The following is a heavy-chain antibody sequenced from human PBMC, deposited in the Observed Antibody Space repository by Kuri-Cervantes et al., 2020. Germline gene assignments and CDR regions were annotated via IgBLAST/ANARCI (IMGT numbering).Heavy chain of an antibody. V-gene: IGHV1-2*04. J-gene: IGHJ6*03. CDR1: GYTFTGYY. CDR3: ARVNGYYYYMDV. CDR2: INPNSGGT. Sequence: ASVKVSCKASGYTFTGYYMHWVRQAPGQGLEWMGWINPNSGGTNYAQKFQGWVTMTRNTSISTAYMELSSLRSEDTAVYYCARVNGYYYYMDVWGNGTTVTVSS.